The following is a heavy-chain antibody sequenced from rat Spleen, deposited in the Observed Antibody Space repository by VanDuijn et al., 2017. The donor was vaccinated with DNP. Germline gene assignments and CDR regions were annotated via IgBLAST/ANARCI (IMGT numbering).Heavy chain of an antibody. D-gene: IGHD4-3*01. J-gene: IGHJ2*01. CDR2: IGSPAYAP. CDR1: GFTFNAYY. V-gene: IGHV5-22*01. CDR3: VRWNSGHFDY. Sequence: EVQLVESGGGLVQPGRSLKLSCAASGFTFNAYYMAWVRQAPAKGLEWVAYIGSPAYAPYYTDSVKGRFTISRDNAKSSLYLQMNSLRSEDMATYYCVRWNSGHFDYWGQGVMVTVSS.